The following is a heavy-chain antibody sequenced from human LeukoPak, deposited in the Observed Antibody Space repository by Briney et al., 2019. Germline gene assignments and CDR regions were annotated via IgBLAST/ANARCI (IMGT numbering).Heavy chain of an antibody. Sequence: ASVKVSCKASGGTFSSYAISWVRQAPGQGLEWMGGIIPIFGTANYAQKFQGRVTITADESTSTAYMELSSLRSEDTAVYYCAQHDYGDERYGMDVWGQGTTVTVSS. D-gene: IGHD4-17*01. CDR3: AQHDYGDERYGMDV. J-gene: IGHJ6*02. CDR2: IIPIFGTA. V-gene: IGHV1-69*01. CDR1: GGTFSSYA.